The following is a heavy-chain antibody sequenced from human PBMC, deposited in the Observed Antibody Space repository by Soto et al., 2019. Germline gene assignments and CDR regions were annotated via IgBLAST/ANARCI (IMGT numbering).Heavy chain of an antibody. V-gene: IGHV3-33*01. CDR3: ARAKRLGYCSGGSCYGGEYYFDY. CDR2: IWYDGSNK. Sequence: GGSLRLSCAASGFTFSSYGMHWVRQAPGKGLEWVAVIWYDGSNKYYADSVKGRFTISRDNSKNTLYLQMNSLRAEDTAVYYCARAKRLGYCSGGSCYGGEYYFDYWGQGTLVTVSS. D-gene: IGHD2-15*01. CDR1: GFTFSSYG. J-gene: IGHJ4*02.